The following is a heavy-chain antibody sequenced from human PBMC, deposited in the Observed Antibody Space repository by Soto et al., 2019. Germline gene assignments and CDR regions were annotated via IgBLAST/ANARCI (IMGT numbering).Heavy chain of an antibody. V-gene: IGHV4-59*08. Sequence: PSGTLSLTCTVAGGSISSYYWSWIRQPPGKGLEWIGYIYYSGSTNYNPSLKSRVTISVDTSKNQFSLKLSSVTAADTAVYYCATAGDSSSDYWGQGTLVTVSS. CDR1: GGSISSYY. D-gene: IGHD6-6*01. CDR2: IYYSGST. J-gene: IGHJ4*02. CDR3: ATAGDSSSDY.